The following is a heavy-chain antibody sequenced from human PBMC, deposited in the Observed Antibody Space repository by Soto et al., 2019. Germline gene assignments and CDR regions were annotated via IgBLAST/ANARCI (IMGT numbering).Heavy chain of an antibody. V-gene: IGHV1-2*02. J-gene: IGHJ3*02. D-gene: IGHD3-3*01. Sequence: QLHLVQSGAVVKKPGASVTVSCSASGYPVTAYYMHWVRQAPGRGLEWMGGINPATGAAKYTQTCQGRVTMTRDPSTSTVFMDLRGLTSEDTAVFYCARGGGVGVAGSAAFDMWGQGTVVTVSS. CDR3: ARGGGVGVAGSAAFDM. CDR2: INPATGAA. CDR1: GYPVTAYY.